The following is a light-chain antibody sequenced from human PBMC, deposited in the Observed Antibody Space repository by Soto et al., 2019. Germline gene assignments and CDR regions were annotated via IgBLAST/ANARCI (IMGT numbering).Light chain of an antibody. V-gene: IGKV3D-15*01. CDR1: QSVSIN. Sequence: EIVLTQSPATLSLSPGERATLSCRASQSVSINVAWYQQKNGQAPRLLVYGASTRATGIPDRFSGSGSGTEFNIPISRPQSEAFAVYSCQEYSQRPSRAFGPGPKLDI. CDR3: QEYSQRPSRA. CDR2: GAS. J-gene: IGKJ1*01.